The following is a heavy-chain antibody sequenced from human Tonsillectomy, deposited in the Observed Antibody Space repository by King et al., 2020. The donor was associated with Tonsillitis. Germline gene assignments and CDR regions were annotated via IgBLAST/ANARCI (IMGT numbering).Heavy chain of an antibody. CDR3: ARDIGDWGDY. J-gene: IGHJ4*02. CDR2: IIPSFAPA. V-gene: IGHV1-69*01. Sequence: QLVQSGAEVKKPGSSVTVSCKTSGGTFSSYAFSWVRQAPGQGLEWMGGIIPSFAPAIYAKTFQGRVTITVDESTSTTYMELSSLRFDDTAVYYCARDIGDWGDYWGQGTLVTVSS. CDR1: GGTFSSYA. D-gene: IGHD7-27*01.